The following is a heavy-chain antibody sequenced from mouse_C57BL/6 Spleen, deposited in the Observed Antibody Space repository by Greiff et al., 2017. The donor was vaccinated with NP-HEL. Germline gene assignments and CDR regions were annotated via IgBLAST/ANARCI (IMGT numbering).Heavy chain of an antibody. V-gene: IGHV1-69*01. CDR1: GYTFTSYW. J-gene: IGHJ3*01. D-gene: IGHD2-5*01. CDR3: ARSRYSNYEFAY. Sequence: QVQLQQPGAELVMPGASVKLSCKASGYTFTSYWMHWVKQRPGQGLEWIGEIDPSDSYTNYNQKFKGKSTLTVDKSSSTAYMQLSSLTSEDSAVYYCARSRYSNYEFAYWGQGTLVTVSA. CDR2: IDPSDSYT.